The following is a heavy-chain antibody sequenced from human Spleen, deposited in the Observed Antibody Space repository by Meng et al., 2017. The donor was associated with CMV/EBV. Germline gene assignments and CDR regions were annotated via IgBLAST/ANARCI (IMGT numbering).Heavy chain of an antibody. CDR2: LYNSGSP. J-gene: IGHJ5*01. Sequence: VSGGSFSSGMHYWGWIRQHPGKGPEWIAYLYNSGSPYYSPSLKSRVTMSIDRSKNQFSLKLTSVTATDTGVYYCARVKFRDFLVDSWGHGTLVTVSS. CDR3: ARVKFRDFLVDS. CDR1: GGSFSSGMHY. D-gene: IGHD3-3*01. V-gene: IGHV4-31*02.